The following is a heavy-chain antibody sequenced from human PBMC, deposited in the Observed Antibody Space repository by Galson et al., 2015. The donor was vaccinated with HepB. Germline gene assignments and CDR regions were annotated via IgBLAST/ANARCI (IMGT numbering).Heavy chain of an antibody. CDR3: ARGALVVAVGATQNNWFDP. CDR2: ISPHNRDT. D-gene: IGHD2-15*01. Sequence: SVKVSCKASGYTFSSYSITWVRQAPGQGLEWVGWISPHNRDTNFAQNLQGRVTMTTDTSTSTAYMELRGLRSDDTAVYYCARGALVVAVGATQNNWFDPWGRGTLVTVSS. CDR1: GYTFSSYS. J-gene: IGHJ5*02. V-gene: IGHV1-18*01.